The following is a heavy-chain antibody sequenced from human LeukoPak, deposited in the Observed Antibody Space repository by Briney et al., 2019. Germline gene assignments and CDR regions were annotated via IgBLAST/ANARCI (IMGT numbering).Heavy chain of an antibody. CDR2: FYHSGGT. J-gene: IGHJ4*02. V-gene: IGHV4-59*01. CDR3: ARGASSSWYSLWKF. CDR1: GASISSYY. D-gene: IGHD6-13*01. Sequence: SETLSLTCNVSGASISSYYWSWIRQPPGEGLEWIGYFYHSGGTNYNPSLKSRATILIDTSKNEVSLKLRSVTAADTAVYYCARGASSSWYSLWKFWGQGTLVTVSS.